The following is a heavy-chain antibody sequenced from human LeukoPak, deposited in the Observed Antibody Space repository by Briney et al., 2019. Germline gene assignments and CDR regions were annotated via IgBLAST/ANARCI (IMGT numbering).Heavy chain of an antibody. J-gene: IGHJ3*02. D-gene: IGHD3-22*01. CDR2: IYSGGST. CDR3: ARDRGYYDSSGYITLGAFDI. CDR1: GFTVSSNY. Sequence: GGSLRLSCAASGFTVSSNYMSWVRQAPGKGLGWVSVIYSGGSTYYADSVKGRFTISRDNSKNTLYLQMNSLRAEDTAVYYCARDRGYYDSSGYITLGAFDIWGQGTMVTVSS. V-gene: IGHV3-53*01.